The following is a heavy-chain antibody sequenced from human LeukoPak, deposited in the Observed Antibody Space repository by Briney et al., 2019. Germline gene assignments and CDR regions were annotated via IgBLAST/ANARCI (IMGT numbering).Heavy chain of an antibody. V-gene: IGHV4-59*01. J-gene: IGHJ5*02. CDR3: ARGGAFWSCSSNWFDP. CDR2: IYYSGTT. D-gene: IGHD3-3*01. Sequence: SETLSLTCTVPGGSISTYYWNWIRQPPGKGLEWIGYIYYSGTTNYNPSLKSRVTISVDTSKNQFSLKLSSVTAADTAVYHCARGGAFWSCSSNWFDPWGQGTLVTVSS. CDR1: GGSISTYY.